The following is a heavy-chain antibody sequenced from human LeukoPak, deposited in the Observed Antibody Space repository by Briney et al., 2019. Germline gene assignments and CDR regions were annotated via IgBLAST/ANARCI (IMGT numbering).Heavy chain of an antibody. CDR1: GYTFTGYY. CDR3: ARDGEVAAAGPDY. J-gene: IGHJ4*02. CDR2: INPNSGGT. Sequence: GASVKVSCKASGYTFTGYYMHWVRQAPGQGLEWMGWINPNSGGTNYAQKFQGRVTMTRDTSISTAYMELSRLRSDDTAVYYCARDGEVAAAGPDYWGQGTLVTVSS. V-gene: IGHV1-2*02. D-gene: IGHD6-13*01.